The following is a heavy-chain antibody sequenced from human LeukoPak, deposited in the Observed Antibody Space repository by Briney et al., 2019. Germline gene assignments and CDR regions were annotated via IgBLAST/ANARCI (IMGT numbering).Heavy chain of an antibody. V-gene: IGHV3-13*04. J-gene: IGHJ4*02. CDR1: GFTFSSYD. CDR2: IGTAGNT. CDR3: ARGLAYYDSSGVNFDY. Sequence: GGSLRLSCAASGFTFSSYDMHWVRQATGKGLEWVSAIGTAGNTYYPVSLKGRFTISRENAKNSLYLQMNSLRAGDTAVYYCARGLAYYDSSGVNFDYWGQGTLVTVSS. D-gene: IGHD3-22*01.